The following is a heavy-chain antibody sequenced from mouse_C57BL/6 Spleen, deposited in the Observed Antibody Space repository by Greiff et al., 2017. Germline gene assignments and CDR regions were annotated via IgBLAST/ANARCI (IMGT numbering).Heavy chain of an antibody. V-gene: IGHV5-17*01. CDR2: ISSGSSNI. CDR1: GFTFSDYG. CDR3: ARGWLIHYAIDY. J-gene: IGHJ4*01. D-gene: IGHD2-3*01. Sequence: EVQLVESGGGLVKPGGSLKLSCAASGFTFSDYGMSWVRQAPEKGLEWVAYISSGSSNIYYADTVKGRFTISRDNAKNTLFLQMTSLRSEDTAMYYCARGWLIHYAIDYWGQGTSVTVSS.